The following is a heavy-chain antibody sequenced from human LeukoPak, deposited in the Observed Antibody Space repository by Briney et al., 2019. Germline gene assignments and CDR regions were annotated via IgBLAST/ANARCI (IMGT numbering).Heavy chain of an antibody. D-gene: IGHD4-17*01. CDR1: GYSISSGYY. V-gene: IGHV4-38-2*02. J-gene: IGHJ4*02. CDR2: IYHSGST. Sequence: SETLSLTCTVSGYSISSGYYWGWIRQPPGKGLEWIGSIYHSGSTYYNPSLKSRVTISVDTSKNQFSLKLSSVTAADTAVYYCARDVPAVTTFSNFDYWGQGTLVTVSS. CDR3: ARDVPAVTTFSNFDY.